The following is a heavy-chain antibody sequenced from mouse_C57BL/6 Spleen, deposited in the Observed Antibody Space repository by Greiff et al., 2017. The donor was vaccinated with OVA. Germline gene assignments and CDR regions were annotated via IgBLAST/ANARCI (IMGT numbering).Heavy chain of an antibody. CDR2: INPSTGGT. V-gene: IGHV1-42*01. CDR1: GYSFTGYY. J-gene: IGHJ4*01. CDR3: AILLRDY. D-gene: IGHD1-1*01. Sequence: VQLQQSGPELVKPGASVKMSCKASGYSFTGYYMNWVKQSPEKSLEWIGEINPSTGGTTYNQKFKAKATLTVDKSSSTAYMQLKSLTSEDSAVYYCAILLRDYWGQGTSVTVSS.